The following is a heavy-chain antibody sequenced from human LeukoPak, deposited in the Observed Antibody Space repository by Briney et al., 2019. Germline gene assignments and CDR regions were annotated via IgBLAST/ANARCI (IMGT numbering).Heavy chain of an antibody. D-gene: IGHD6-13*01. CDR2: INPNSGGT. V-gene: IGHV1-2*02. J-gene: IGHJ4*02. Sequence: ASVKVSCKASGGTFTSYAISWVGQAPGQGLEWMGWINPNSGGTNYAQKFQGRVTMTRDTSISTAYMELSRARSEDTAGHYCASAAGRGAAGTPGYWGQGTLVTVSS. CDR1: GGTFTSYA. CDR3: ASAAGRGAAGTPGY.